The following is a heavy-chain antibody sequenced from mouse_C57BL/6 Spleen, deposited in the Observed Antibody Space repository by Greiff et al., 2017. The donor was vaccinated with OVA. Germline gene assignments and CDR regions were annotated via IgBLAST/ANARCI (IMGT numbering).Heavy chain of an antibody. CDR1: GYAFTNYL. J-gene: IGHJ2*01. Sequence: QVQLQQSGAELVRPGTSVKVSCKASGYAFTNYLIEWVKQRPGQGLEWIGVINPGSGGTNYNEKFKGKATLTADKSSSTAYMQLSSLTSEDSAVYFCAREGTCFDYWGQGTTLTVSS. V-gene: IGHV1-54*01. CDR3: AREGTCFDY. CDR2: INPGSGGT. D-gene: IGHD2-14*01.